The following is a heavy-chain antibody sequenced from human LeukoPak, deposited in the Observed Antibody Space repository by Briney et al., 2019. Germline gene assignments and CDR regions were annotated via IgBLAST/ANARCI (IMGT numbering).Heavy chain of an antibody. Sequence: ASVKVSCKASGYIFTGYYMHWVRQAPGQGLEWVGWINPNSGDTNYAQKFQGRVTMTRDTSISTVYMELSRLRSDDTAVYYCARDLGHDQTFDYWGQGTLVTVSS. CDR1: GYIFTGYY. CDR2: INPNSGDT. D-gene: IGHD2-2*01. V-gene: IGHV1-2*02. CDR3: ARDLGHDQTFDY. J-gene: IGHJ4*02.